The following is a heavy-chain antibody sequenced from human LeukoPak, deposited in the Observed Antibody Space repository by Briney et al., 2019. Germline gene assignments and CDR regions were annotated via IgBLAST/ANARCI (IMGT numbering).Heavy chain of an antibody. V-gene: IGHV3-7*01. CDR3: ARGTIAAPGTDY. Sequence: PGGSLRLSCAASGSTFSGYWMHWVRQAPGKGLEWVANLKQDGSEKHFADSVKGRFTISRDNAENSLYLQMNSLRAEDTAMYYCARGTIAAPGTDYWGQGTLVTVSS. CDR1: GSTFSGYW. J-gene: IGHJ4*02. D-gene: IGHD6-13*01. CDR2: LKQDGSEK.